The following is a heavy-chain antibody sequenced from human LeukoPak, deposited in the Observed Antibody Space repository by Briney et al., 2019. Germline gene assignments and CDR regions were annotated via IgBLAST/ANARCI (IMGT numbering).Heavy chain of an antibody. CDR2: IHYSGNT. J-gene: IGHJ3*02. CDR3: ARLTAWNGYYDAFDI. D-gene: IGHD3-3*01. CDR1: GGSISSSSYY. V-gene: IGHV4-61*05. Sequence: SETLSLTCTVSGGSISSSSYYWGWIRQPPGKGLEWIGYIHYSGNTNYNSSLKSRVTISVDTSKNQFSLKLSSVTAADTAVYYCARLTAWNGYYDAFDIWGQGTMVTVSS.